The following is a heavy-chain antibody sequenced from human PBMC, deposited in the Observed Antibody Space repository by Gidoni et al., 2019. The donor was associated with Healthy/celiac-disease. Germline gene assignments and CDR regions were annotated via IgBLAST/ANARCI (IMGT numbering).Heavy chain of an antibody. J-gene: IGHJ6*02. CDR3: ARGYYYGMDV. Sequence: QVQMVESGGGVVQPGRSLHLSCAASGFTFSSYGMHWVRQAPGKGLEWVAVISYDGSNKYYADSVKGRFTISRDNSKNTLYLQMNSLRAEDTAVYYCARGYYYGMDVWGQGTTVTVSS. V-gene: IGHV3-30*03. CDR2: ISYDGSNK. CDR1: GFTFSSYG.